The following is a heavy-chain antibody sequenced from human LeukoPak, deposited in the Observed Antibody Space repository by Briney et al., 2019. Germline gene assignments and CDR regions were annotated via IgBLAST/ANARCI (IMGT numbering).Heavy chain of an antibody. CDR3: AKEKQTGMYYFDY. CDR1: GFTFNTYA. J-gene: IGHJ4*02. V-gene: IGHV3-23*01. Sequence: PGGSLRLSCAVSGFTFNTYAMTWVRQAPGKGLEWVSIISGSGGSTDYADSVRGRFTISRDNSKNTLHLQMNSLRAEDTAVYYCAKEKQTGMYYFDYWGQGTLVTVSS. D-gene: IGHD3-10*01. CDR2: ISGSGGST.